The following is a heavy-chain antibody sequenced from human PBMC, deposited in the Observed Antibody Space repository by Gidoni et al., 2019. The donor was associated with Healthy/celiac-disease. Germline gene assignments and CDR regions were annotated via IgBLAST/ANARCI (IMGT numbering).Heavy chain of an antibody. CDR3: AKPKYYFDY. V-gene: IGHV3-23*01. J-gene: IGHJ4*02. Sequence: AISGSGGSTYYADSVKGRFTISRDNSKNTLYLQMNSLRAEDTAVYYCAKPKYYFDYWGQGTLVTVSS. CDR2: ISGSGGST.